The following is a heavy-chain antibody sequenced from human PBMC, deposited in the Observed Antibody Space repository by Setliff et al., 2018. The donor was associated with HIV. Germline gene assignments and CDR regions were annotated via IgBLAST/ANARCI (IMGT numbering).Heavy chain of an antibody. CDR2: IYHSGST. D-gene: IGHD3-10*01. CDR3: ARVLTMVRGVIGGWFDP. CDR1: GGSISSYNW. V-gene: IGHV4-4*02. Sequence: SETLSLTCAVSGGSISSYNWWSWVRQPPGKGLEWIGEIYHSGSTNFNPSLKSRVTISVDKSKNQFSLKLSSVTAADTAVYYCARVLTMVRGVIGGWFDPWGQGTLVTVS. J-gene: IGHJ5*02.